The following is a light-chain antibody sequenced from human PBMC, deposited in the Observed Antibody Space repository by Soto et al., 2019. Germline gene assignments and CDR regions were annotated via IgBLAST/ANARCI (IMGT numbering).Light chain of an antibody. J-gene: IGLJ2*01. CDR3: SSYTTSSTLG. CDR2: GVT. V-gene: IGLV2-14*01. Sequence: QSALTQPASVSGSPGQSITISCTGTSSDIGAYNYVSWYQQHPGKAPKLMIYGVTNWPSGVSNRFSGSKSGNTASLTISGLQAEDEADYYCSSYTTSSTLGFGGGTKLTVL. CDR1: SSDIGAYNY.